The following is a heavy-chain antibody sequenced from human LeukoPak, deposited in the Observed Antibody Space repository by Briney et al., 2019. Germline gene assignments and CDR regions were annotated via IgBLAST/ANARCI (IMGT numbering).Heavy chain of an antibody. CDR1: GYSISSGYY. D-gene: IGHD4-11*01. J-gene: IGHJ4*02. Sequence: PSETLSLTCAVSGYSISSGYYWGWIRQPPGKGLEWIGSIYHSGSTYYNPSLKSRVTISVDTSKNQFSLKLSSVTAADTAVYYCARLHPYYFDYWGQGTLVTVSS. CDR2: IYHSGST. V-gene: IGHV4-38-2*01. CDR3: ARLHPYYFDY.